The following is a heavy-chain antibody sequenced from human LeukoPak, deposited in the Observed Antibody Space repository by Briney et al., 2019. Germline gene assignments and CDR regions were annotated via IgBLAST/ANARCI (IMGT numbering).Heavy chain of an antibody. J-gene: IGHJ6*02. CDR2: ISYDGNNK. D-gene: IGHD3-10*01. CDR1: GFSFSSYA. V-gene: IGHV3-30*14. Sequence: PGRSLRLSCAASGFSFSSYAMHWVRQAPGRGLEWVAVISYDGNNKYHADSVKGQFTISRDNSKNTLYLQMNSLRAEDTAVYFCARDVTMVRGAQDYYGMDVWGQGTTVTVSS. CDR3: ARDVTMVRGAQDYYGMDV.